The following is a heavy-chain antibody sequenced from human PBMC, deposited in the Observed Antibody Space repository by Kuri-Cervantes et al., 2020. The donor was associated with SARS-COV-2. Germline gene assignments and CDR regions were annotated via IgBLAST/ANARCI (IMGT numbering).Heavy chain of an antibody. Sequence: GESLKISCKGSGYSFTSYWIGWVRQMPGKGLEWMGIIYPGDSDTRYSPSFQGQVTISADKSISTAYLQWNGLKASDTAMYYCAMSLYLHGSGYYYDAFDIWGQGTMVTVSS. J-gene: IGHJ3*02. D-gene: IGHD3-22*01. CDR2: IYPGDSDT. CDR3: AMSLYLHGSGYYYDAFDI. CDR1: GYSFTSYW. V-gene: IGHV5-51*01.